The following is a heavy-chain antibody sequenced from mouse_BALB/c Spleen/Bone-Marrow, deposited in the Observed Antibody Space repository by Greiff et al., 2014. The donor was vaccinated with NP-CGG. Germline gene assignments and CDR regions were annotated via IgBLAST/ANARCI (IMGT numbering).Heavy chain of an antibody. Sequence: VQVVESGAELVRPGASVKLSCKASGYTFTSYWINWVKQRPGQSLEWIGNIYPSDSYTNYNQKFKDKATLTVDKSSSTAYMQLSSPTSEGSAVYYCTRLRVYYFDYWGQGTTLTVSS. CDR3: TRLRVYYFDY. V-gene: IGHV1-69*02. CDR2: IYPSDSYT. CDR1: GYTFTSYW. J-gene: IGHJ2*01.